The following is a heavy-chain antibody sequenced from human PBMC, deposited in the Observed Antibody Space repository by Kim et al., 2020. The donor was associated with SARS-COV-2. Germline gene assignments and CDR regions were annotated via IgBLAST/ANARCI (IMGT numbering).Heavy chain of an antibody. D-gene: IGHD3-10*01. Sequence: ASVKVSCKASGYTFANNAMHWVRQAPGQGLEWMGWINTGKGDIKYSQKFQGRLTMTSDTSASTAYMELSRLGSEDTAVYYCAREYYYGSGSFYYIQYWGQGTLVTVSS. J-gene: IGHJ4*02. CDR3: AREYYYGSGSFYYIQY. V-gene: IGHV1-3*04. CDR2: INTGKGDI. CDR1: GYTFANNA.